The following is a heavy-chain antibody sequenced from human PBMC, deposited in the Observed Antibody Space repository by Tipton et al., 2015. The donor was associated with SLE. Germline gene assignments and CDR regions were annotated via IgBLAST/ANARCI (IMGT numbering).Heavy chain of an antibody. CDR2: IFYDGRNR. V-gene: IGHV3-33*06. D-gene: IGHD3-10*01. J-gene: IGHJ4*02. CDR3: AKDRGRGPAGGYFDN. CDR1: GFTFNNAG. Sequence: SLRLSCKASGFTFNNAGMHWVRQAPGKGLEWVAVIFYDGRNRYYGDSVKGRFTISRDNSKNTLFLQMNSLTADDTAVYYCAKDRGRGPAGGYFDNWGQGTLVTVSS.